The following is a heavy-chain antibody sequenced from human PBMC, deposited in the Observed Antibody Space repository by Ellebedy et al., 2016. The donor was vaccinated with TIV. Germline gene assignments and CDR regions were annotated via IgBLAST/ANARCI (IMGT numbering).Heavy chain of an antibody. Sequence: GESLKISCAVSGFPFSRYWMSWVRQAPGKGLEWVANIKQDGSEKDYVDSVKGRFTISRDNAKNSLYLQMNSLRAEDTAVYHCRIVASDFDYWGQGALVTVSS. V-gene: IGHV3-7*03. J-gene: IGHJ4*02. CDR2: IKQDGSEK. CDR1: GFPFSRYW. D-gene: IGHD5-12*01. CDR3: RIVASDFDY.